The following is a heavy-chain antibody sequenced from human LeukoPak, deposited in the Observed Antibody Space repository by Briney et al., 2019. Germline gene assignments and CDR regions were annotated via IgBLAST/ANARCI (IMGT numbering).Heavy chain of an antibody. CDR2: IYYSGST. V-gene: IGHV4-59*01. D-gene: IGHD3-16*01. CDR3: ARSNYDYVWGSYGY. J-gene: IGHJ4*02. CDR1: GGSISSYC. Sequence: PSETLSLTCTVSGGSISSYCWSWIRQPPGKGLEWIGYIYYSGSTNYNPSLKSRVTISVDTSKNQFSLKLSSVTAADTAVYYCARSNYDYVWGSYGYWGQGTLVTVSS.